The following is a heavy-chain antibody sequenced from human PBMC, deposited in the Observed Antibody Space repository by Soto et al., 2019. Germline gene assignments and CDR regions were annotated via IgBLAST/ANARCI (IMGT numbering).Heavy chain of an antibody. V-gene: IGHV3-9*01. Sequence: GGSLRLSCAASGFTFDDYAMHWVRQAPGKGLEWVSGISWGSGSIDYADSVKGRFTISRDNAKNSLYLQMNSLRAEDTALYYCAKDAAYYFDYWGQGTLVTVSS. CDR3: AKDAAYYFDY. CDR1: GFTFDDYA. J-gene: IGHJ4*02. D-gene: IGHD6-25*01. CDR2: ISWGSGSI.